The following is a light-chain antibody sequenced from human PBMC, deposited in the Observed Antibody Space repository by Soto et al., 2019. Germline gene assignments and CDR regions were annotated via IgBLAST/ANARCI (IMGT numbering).Light chain of an antibody. Sequence: EIVLTQSPATLSLSPGERATLSCRASQSVSSYLAWYQQKPGQAPRLLMYGTSSRATGIPDRFSGSGSGTDFTLTISSLEPEDFATYYCQQSYGTPQTFGQGTKVDIK. CDR3: QQSYGTPQT. J-gene: IGKJ1*01. CDR1: QSVSSY. V-gene: IGKV3-11*01. CDR2: GTS.